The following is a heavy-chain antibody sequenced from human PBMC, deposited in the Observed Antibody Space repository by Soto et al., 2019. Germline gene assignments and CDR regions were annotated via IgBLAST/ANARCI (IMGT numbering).Heavy chain of an antibody. CDR2: IYHSGST. CDR3: ARSTAAAGLLTRTFDY. CDR1: GGSISSSNW. J-gene: IGHJ4*02. Sequence: QVQLQESGPGLVKPSGTLSLTCAVSGGSISSSNWWSWVRQPPGKGLEWIGEIYHSGSTNYNPSLKRRVTISVDKSKNQFSLKLSSVTAADTAVYYCARSTAAAGLLTRTFDYWGQGTLVTVSS. D-gene: IGHD6-13*01. V-gene: IGHV4-4*02.